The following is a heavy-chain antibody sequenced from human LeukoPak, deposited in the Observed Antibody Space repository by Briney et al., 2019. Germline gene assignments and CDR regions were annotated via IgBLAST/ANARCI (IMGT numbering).Heavy chain of an antibody. CDR3: ARDSLASYYYYYMDV. J-gene: IGHJ6*03. CDR2: ISAYNGNT. Sequence: ASVKVSCKASGGTFSSYAISWVRQAPGQGLEWMGWISAYNGNTNYAQKLQGRVTMTTDTSTSTAYMELRSLRSDDTAVYYCARDSLASYYYYYMDVWGKGTTVTVSS. CDR1: GGTFSSYA. V-gene: IGHV1-18*01. D-gene: IGHD2-15*01.